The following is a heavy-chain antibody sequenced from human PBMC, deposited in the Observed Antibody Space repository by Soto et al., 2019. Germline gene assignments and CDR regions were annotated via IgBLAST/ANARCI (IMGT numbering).Heavy chain of an antibody. CDR3: ASGGLGAARHDYYYYGMDV. V-gene: IGHV4-34*01. D-gene: IGHD6-6*01. CDR2: INHSGST. J-gene: IGHJ6*02. CDR1: GGSFSGYY. Sequence: SETLSLTCAVYGGSFSGYYWSWIRQPPGKRLEWIGEINHSGSTNYNPSLKSRVTISVDTSKNQFSLKLSSVTAADTAVYYCASGGLGAARHDYYYYGMDVWGQGTTVTVSS.